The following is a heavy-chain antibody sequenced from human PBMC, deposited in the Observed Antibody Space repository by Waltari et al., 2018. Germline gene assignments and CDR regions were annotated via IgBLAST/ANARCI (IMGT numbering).Heavy chain of an antibody. D-gene: IGHD3-10*01. J-gene: IGHJ5*02. Sequence: EVQLVESGGGLVQPGGSLRLSCAASGFTFSSYAMHWVRQAPGKGLEYVSAISSNGGSTYYANSVKGRFTISRDNSKNTLYLQMGSLRAEDMAVYYCARVSGMVRGVYWFDPWGQGTLVTVSS. V-gene: IGHV3-64*01. CDR3: ARVSGMVRGVYWFDP. CDR2: ISSNGGST. CDR1: GFTFSSYA.